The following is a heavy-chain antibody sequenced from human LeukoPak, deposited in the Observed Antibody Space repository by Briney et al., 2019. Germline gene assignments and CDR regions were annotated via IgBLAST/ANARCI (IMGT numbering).Heavy chain of an antibody. Sequence: PSETLSLTCAVSGDSISSGGYSWSWIRQPPGKGLEWIGYIYHSGSTYYNPSLKSRVAISVDRSKNQFSLKLSSVTAADTAVYYCARLGDWFDPWGQGTLVTVSS. D-gene: IGHD3-16*01. CDR3: ARLGDWFDP. J-gene: IGHJ5*02. CDR2: IYHSGST. V-gene: IGHV4-30-2*01. CDR1: GDSISSGGYS.